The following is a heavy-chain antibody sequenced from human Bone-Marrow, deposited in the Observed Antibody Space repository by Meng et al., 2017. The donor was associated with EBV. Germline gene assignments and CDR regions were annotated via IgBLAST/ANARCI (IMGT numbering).Heavy chain of an antibody. CDR2: IDPNSGGA. CDR1: GYTFTGHY. J-gene: IGHJ4*02. V-gene: IGHV1-2*06. CDR3: ARASDYGNDLDY. Sequence: VQLVQSGAEVKKPGASVKVSCKASGYTFTGHYMHWVRQAPGQGLEWMGRIDPNSGGADYAQKFQGGVTMTRDTSISTFYMELSRLTSDDTAVYFCARASDYGNDLDYWGQGTLVTVSS. D-gene: IGHD4-11*01.